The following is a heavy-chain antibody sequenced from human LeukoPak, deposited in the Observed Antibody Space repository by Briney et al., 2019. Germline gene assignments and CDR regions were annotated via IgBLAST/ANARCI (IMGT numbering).Heavy chain of an antibody. Sequence: GGSLRLSCAASGFTFSSYSTNWVRQAPGRGLEWVSYISSSGSTTYYADSVKGRFTNSRDNAKNSLYLQMNSLRAEDTAIYYCARGAAVGTSRFDYWGLGTLVTVSS. D-gene: IGHD6-13*01. V-gene: IGHV3-48*01. J-gene: IGHJ4*02. CDR3: ARGAAVGTSRFDY. CDR2: ISSSGSTT. CDR1: GFTFSSYS.